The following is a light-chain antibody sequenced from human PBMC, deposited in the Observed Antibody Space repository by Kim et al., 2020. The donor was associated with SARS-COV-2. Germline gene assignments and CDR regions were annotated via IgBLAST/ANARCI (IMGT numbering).Light chain of an antibody. CDR3: QQYGSSPYT. CDR2: GAS. CDR1: QSVSSSY. J-gene: IGKJ2*01. V-gene: IGKV3-20*01. Sequence: SPGERATLSCRASQSVSSSYLAWYQQKPGQAPRRRIYGASSRATGIPDRFSGSGSGTDFTLTISRLEPEDFAVYYCQQYGSSPYTFGQGTKLEI.